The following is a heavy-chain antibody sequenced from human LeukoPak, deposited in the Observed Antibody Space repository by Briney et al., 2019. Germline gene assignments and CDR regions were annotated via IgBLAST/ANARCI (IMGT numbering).Heavy chain of an antibody. D-gene: IGHD5-18*01. Sequence: KPGESLKIPCTGSGYSFTNYWIGWERRMPGKGLEWMGIIYPDDSDTRYRPPFQGQVTISADKSIATAYLQWSSLKASDTAMYYCARLQYSNGYVDYWGQGTLVTVSS. CDR1: GYSFTNYW. J-gene: IGHJ4*02. CDR3: ARLQYSNGYVDY. V-gene: IGHV5-51*01. CDR2: IYPDDSDT.